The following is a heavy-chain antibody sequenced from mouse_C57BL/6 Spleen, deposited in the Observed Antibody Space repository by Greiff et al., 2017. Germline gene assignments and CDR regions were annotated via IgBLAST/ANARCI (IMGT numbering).Heavy chain of an antibody. Sequence: EVKLMESGGGLVKPGGSLKLSCAASGFTFSSYTMSWVRQTPEKRLEWVATISGGGGNTYYPDSVKGRFTIFRDNAKNNLYLQICSLRSEDTALYYCASHLYYDYDYWSCDVWGTGATVTVSS. J-gene: IGHJ1*03. CDR1: GFTFSSYT. D-gene: IGHD2-4*01. CDR3: ASHLYYDYDYWSCDV. V-gene: IGHV5-9*01. CDR2: ISGGGGNT.